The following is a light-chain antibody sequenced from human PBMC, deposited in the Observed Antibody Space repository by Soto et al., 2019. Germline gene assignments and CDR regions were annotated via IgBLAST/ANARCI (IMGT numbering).Light chain of an antibody. J-gene: IGLJ3*02. CDR1: SSDVGGYDY. CDR2: EVT. V-gene: IGLV2-8*01. Sequence: QSALTQPPSASGSPGQSVTISCTGTSSDVGGYDYVSWYQQHPGKAPKLMMYEVTKRPSGVPDRFSGSKSGNTASLTVSGLQAEDEADYYCNSYASSDRWVFGGGTKLTVL. CDR3: NSYASSDRWV.